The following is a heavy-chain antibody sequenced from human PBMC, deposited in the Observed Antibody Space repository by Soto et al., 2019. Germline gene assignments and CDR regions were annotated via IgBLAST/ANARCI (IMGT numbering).Heavy chain of an antibody. CDR1: GFTFSSYA. CDR3: AKSTAWYSSGWYYY. CDR2: ISGSGGST. V-gene: IGHV3-23*01. Sequence: GGSLRLSCAASGFTFSSYAMSWVRQAPGKGLEWVSAISGSGGSTYYADSVKGRFTISRDNSKNTLYLQMNSLRAEDTAVYYCAKSTAWYSSGWYYYWGQGTLVTVSS. D-gene: IGHD6-19*01. J-gene: IGHJ4*02.